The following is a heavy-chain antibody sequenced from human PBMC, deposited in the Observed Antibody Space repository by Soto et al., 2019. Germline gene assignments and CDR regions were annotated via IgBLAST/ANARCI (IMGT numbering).Heavy chain of an antibody. Sequence: SQTLSLTCAISGDSVSSNSAAWNWIRQSPSRGLEWLGRTYYRSKWYNDYAVSVKSRITINPDTSKNQFSLQLNSVTPEDTAVYYCARDRQGITMVRGNYYYYGMDVWGQGTTVTVSS. J-gene: IGHJ6*02. CDR2: TYYRSKWYN. D-gene: IGHD3-10*01. CDR1: GDSVSSNSAA. CDR3: ARDRQGITMVRGNYYYYGMDV. V-gene: IGHV6-1*01.